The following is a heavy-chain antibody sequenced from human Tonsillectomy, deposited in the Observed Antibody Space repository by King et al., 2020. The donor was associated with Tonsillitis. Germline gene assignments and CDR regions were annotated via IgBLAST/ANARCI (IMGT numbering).Heavy chain of an antibody. V-gene: IGHV2-5*01. J-gene: IGHJ5*02. D-gene: IGHD1-1*01. CDR2: IYWHDDQ. CDR3: VHSTAYRWNDMNWFDP. CDR1: GFSLSTTGLG. Sequence: TLKESGPTLVKPTQTLTLTCTFSGFSLSTTGLGVAWIRQPPGKALEWLALIYWHDDQRYTPSLKSRPSITKDTSKNQVVLTMTNMDPVDTAIYYCVHSTAYRWNDMNWFDPWGQGTLVTVSS.